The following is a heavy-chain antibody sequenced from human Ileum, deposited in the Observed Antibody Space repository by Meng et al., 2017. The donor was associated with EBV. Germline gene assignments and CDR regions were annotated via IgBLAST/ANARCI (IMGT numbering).Heavy chain of an antibody. D-gene: IGHD6-19*01. CDR2: IYHSGST. J-gene: IGHJ4*02. Sequence: QVLLPASGPGLGKPSGTLSLSCACSVGSSSSSNWWSGVRQPPGKGLEWIGEIYHSGSTNYNPSLKSRVTISVDKSKNQFSLNLSSVTAADTAVYYCARVGQWLPIDYWGQGTLVTVSS. CDR1: VGSSSSSNW. CDR3: ARVGQWLPIDY. V-gene: IGHV4-4*02.